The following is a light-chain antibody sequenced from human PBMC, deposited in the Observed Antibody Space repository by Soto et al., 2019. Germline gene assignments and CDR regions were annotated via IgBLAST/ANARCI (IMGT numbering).Light chain of an antibody. CDR3: TSWTTSTTMI. CDR1: SSDIGAYNF. V-gene: IGLV2-14*03. J-gene: IGLJ2*01. Sequence: ALTQPASVSGSPGQSITISCTGTSSDIGAYNFVSWYQQHPGKAPKLMLYDVNIRPSGVSNRFSGSKSGNTASLTISGLQAEDEADYYCTSWTTSTTMIFGGGTKVTV. CDR2: DVN.